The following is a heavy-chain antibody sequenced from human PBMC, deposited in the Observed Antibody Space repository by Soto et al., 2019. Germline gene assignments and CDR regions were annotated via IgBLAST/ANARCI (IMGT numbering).Heavy chain of an antibody. CDR3: ARYYSSGWYKSAFDI. CDR2: INHSGST. CDR1: GGSFSGYY. J-gene: IGHJ3*02. Sequence: QVQLQQWGAGLLKPSETLSLTCAVYGGSFSGYYWSWIRQPPGKRLEWIGEINHSGSTNYNPSLKSRVTISVDTSKNQFSLKLSSVTAADTAVYYCARYYSSGWYKSAFDIWGQGTMVTVSS. D-gene: IGHD6-19*01. V-gene: IGHV4-34*01.